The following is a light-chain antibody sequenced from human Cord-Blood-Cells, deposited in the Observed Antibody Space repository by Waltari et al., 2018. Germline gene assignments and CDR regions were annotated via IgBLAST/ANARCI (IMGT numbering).Light chain of an antibody. CDR1: SSNIGSNT. CDR3: AAWDDSLNGWV. V-gene: IGLV1-44*01. Sequence: QSVLTQPPSASGTPGQRVTISCSGSSSNIGSNTVNWYQQLPGTAPQPLIYSNNQRPSGVPDRFSGSKSGTSASLAISGLQSEDEADYYCAAWDDSLNGWVFGGGTKLTVL. J-gene: IGLJ3*02. CDR2: SNN.